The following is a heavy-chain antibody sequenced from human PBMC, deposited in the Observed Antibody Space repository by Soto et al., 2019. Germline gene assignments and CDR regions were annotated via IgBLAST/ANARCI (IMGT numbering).Heavy chain of an antibody. Sequence: QVQLVQSGAEVKKPGASVKVSCKASGYTFTSYYMHWVRQAPGQGLEWMGIINPSGGSTSYAQKFQGRVNIAKDTSTSTVYMEVSSLRSEETAGYYCARDLGITGTAFDYWGQGTLVTVSS. J-gene: IGHJ4*02. V-gene: IGHV1-46*01. CDR3: ARDLGITGTAFDY. CDR2: INPSGGST. CDR1: GYTFTSYY. D-gene: IGHD1-7*01.